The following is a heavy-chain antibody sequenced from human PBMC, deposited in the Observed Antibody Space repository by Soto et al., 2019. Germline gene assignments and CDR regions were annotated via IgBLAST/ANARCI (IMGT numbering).Heavy chain of an antibody. CDR3: AKSNPLVPAPSEYFNY. CDR2: ISGSGFKK. D-gene: IGHD2-2*01. CDR1: GFIFENFG. J-gene: IGHJ4*02. V-gene: IGHV3-23*01. Sequence: GGSLRLSCAASGFIFENFGMSWVRQAPGKGLEWISSISGSGFKKYYADSVKGRFTISRDNSNNTLYLLMSGLRAEDTAVYYCAKSNPLVPAPSEYFNYWGQGTLVTVSS.